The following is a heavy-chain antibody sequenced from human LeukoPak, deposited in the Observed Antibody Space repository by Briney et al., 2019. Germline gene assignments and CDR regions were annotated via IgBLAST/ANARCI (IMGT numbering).Heavy chain of an antibody. V-gene: IGHV3-66*01. CDR2: IYSGGST. CDR3: AKDRYDSHYYYYYMDV. J-gene: IGHJ6*03. CDR1: EFSVGSNY. D-gene: IGHD3-22*01. Sequence: GGSLRLSCAASEFSVGSNYMTWVRQAPGKGLEWVSLIYSGGSTYYADSVKGRFTISRDNSKNTLYLQMNSLRAEDTAVYYCAKDRYDSHYYYYYMDVWGKGTTVTVSS.